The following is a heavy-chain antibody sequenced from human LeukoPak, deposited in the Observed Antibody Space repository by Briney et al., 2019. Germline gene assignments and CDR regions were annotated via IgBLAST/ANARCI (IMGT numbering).Heavy chain of an antibody. CDR2: MHDSGIT. Sequence: PSETLSLTCTVSGGSISSYHRSWLRQPPGKGLEWIGYMHDSGITNYNPSLESRVTISVDTSKNQFSLKLNSVTAADTAVYYCATGRDAYKTGYWGQGTLVTVSS. V-gene: IGHV4-59*01. J-gene: IGHJ4*02. D-gene: IGHD5-24*01. CDR3: ATGRDAYKTGY. CDR1: GGSISSYH.